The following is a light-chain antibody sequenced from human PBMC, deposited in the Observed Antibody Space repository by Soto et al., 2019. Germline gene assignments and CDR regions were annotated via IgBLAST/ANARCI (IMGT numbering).Light chain of an antibody. CDR3: QQYGNSPWT. V-gene: IGKV3-20*01. Sequence: EIVMTQSPATMSVSPGERATLSCRASQSVSSNSLAWYHQKPGQAPRLLIYGASSRATGIPDRFSGSGSGTDFTLTISRLEPEDFAVYYCQQYGNSPWTFGQGTKVDI. CDR2: GAS. J-gene: IGKJ1*01. CDR1: QSVSSNS.